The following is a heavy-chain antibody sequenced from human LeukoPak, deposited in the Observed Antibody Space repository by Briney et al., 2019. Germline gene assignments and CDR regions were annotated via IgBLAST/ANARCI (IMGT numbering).Heavy chain of an antibody. CDR3: AKDNVASDFDY. Sequence: GGSLRLSCAASGFTFSSYAMSWVRQAPGKGLEWVSAISGSGGSTYYADSVKGRFTISRDNSKNTLYLQMNGLRAEGTAVYYCAKDNVASDFDYWGQGTLVTVSS. V-gene: IGHV3-23*01. D-gene: IGHD5-12*01. CDR1: GFTFSSYA. CDR2: ISGSGGST. J-gene: IGHJ4*02.